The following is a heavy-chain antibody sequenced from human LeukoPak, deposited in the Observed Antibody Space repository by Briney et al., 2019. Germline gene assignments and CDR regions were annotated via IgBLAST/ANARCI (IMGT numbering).Heavy chain of an antibody. CDR3: ARESGRLRLGELSTNPWNNWFDP. CDR1: GFTVSSNY. J-gene: IGHJ5*02. D-gene: IGHD3-16*02. V-gene: IGHV3-66*01. Sequence: PGGSLRLSCAASGFTVSSNYMSWVRQAPGKGLEWVSVIYSAGSTYYADSVKGRFTISRDNSKNTLYLQMNSLRAEDTAVYYCARESGRLRLGELSTNPWNNWFDPWGQGTLVAVSS. CDR2: IYSAGST.